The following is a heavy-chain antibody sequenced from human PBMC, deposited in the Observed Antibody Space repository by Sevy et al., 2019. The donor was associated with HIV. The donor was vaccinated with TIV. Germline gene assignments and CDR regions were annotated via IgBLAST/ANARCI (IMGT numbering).Heavy chain of an antibody. CDR2: IKQDGSDK. D-gene: IGHD4-17*01. CDR1: GFTFRDYW. CDR3: ARGVTTVTPFDY. V-gene: IGHV3-7*01. J-gene: IGHJ4*02. Sequence: GGSLRLSCTASGFTFRDYWMSWVRQAPGKGREGGANIKQDGSDKHYVDSVKGRFTISGDNAKNSLYLQMNSLRAGDTAVYYCARGVTTVTPFDYWGQGTLVTVSS.